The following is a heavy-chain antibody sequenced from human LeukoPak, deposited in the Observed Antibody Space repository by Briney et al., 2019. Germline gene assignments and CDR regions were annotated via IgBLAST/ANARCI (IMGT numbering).Heavy chain of an antibody. D-gene: IGHD3-10*01. V-gene: IGHV4-39*01. CDR2: IYYSGNT. CDR3: ARNQYGSGSKLFDP. Sequence: PSETLSLTCTVSGGSISSSSYYWGWIRQPPGKGLEWIGSIYYSGNTYYNPSLKSRVTISVDTSKNQFSLKLSSVTAADTAVYYCARNQYGSGSKLFDPWGQGTLVTVSS. J-gene: IGHJ5*02. CDR1: GGSISSSSYY.